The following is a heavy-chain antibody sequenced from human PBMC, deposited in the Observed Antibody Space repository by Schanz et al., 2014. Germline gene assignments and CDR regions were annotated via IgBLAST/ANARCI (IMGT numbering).Heavy chain of an antibody. V-gene: IGHV3-30*04. Sequence: QVSLLESGAGMVNPFRSLILSFSSSLFTFRGHAMHWVRQAPGKGLEKVAAISTDGTNTYYAASVRGRFTISRDNSKNTVYLQMDSLRSEDTAVYYCTRDRGALVTHNDALNLWGQGTMVSVSS. D-gene: IGHD2-8*02. CDR1: LFTFRGHA. CDR2: ISTDGTNT. CDR3: TRDRGALVTHNDALNL. J-gene: IGHJ3*01.